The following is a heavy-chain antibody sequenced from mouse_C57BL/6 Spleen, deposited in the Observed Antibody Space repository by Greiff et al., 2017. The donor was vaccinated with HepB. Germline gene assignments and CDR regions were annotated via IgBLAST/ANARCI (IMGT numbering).Heavy chain of an antibody. CDR2: INPSNGGT. D-gene: IGHD1-1*01. V-gene: IGHV1-53*01. CDR3: ARAFYYGKRDYYFDY. Sequence: VQLQQSGTELVKPGASVKLSCKASGYTFTSYWMHWVKQRPGQGLEWIGNINPSNGGTNYNEKFKSKATLTVDNSSSTAYMQRSSLTSEDSAVYYCARAFYYGKRDYYFDYWGQGTTLTVSS. CDR1: GYTFTSYW. J-gene: IGHJ2*01.